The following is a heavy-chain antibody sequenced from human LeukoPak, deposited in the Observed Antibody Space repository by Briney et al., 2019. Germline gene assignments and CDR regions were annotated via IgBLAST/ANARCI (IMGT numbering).Heavy chain of an antibody. D-gene: IGHD7-27*01. CDR3: LRDWGSGI. Sequence: GGSLRLSCAASGFTVSSNYMSWVRQAPGKGLEWVSVIYSGGSIYYADSVKGRFTISRDDAKNSLYLQMNSLRAEDTAVYYCLRDWGSGIWGQGTMVTVSS. CDR1: GFTVSSNY. CDR2: IYSGGSI. J-gene: IGHJ3*02. V-gene: IGHV3-53*01.